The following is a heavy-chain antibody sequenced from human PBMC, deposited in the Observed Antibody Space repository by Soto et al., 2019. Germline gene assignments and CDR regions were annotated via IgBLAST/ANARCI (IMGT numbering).Heavy chain of an antibody. V-gene: IGHV4-4*02. CDR3: ATNSYYSLGV. Sequence: QVQLQESGPGLVKPSGTLSLTCAVSSGSISNDNWWNWVRQPLGKGLEWIGEIFRSGSTHYNPSLKSRVTISLDKSTNQFSLHLSSVTAADTDVYYCATNSYYSLGVWGQGTTVTVSS. CDR2: IFRSGST. J-gene: IGHJ6*02. CDR1: SGSISNDNW.